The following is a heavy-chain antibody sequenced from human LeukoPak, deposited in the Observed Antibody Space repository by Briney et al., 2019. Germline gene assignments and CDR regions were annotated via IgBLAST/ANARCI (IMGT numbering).Heavy chain of an antibody. D-gene: IGHD3-10*01. J-gene: IGHJ4*02. V-gene: IGHV4-30-4*01. CDR3: ASGSVTTLLFGF. CDR2: IYYSGTT. CDR1: GGSISSGDYY. Sequence: PSQTLSLTCTVSGGSISSGDYYWSWIRQPPGKGLEWIGYIYYSGTTYYNPSLKSRLTISVDTSKNQFSLKLSSVTAADTAVYYCASGSVTTLLFGFWGQGTLVTVSS.